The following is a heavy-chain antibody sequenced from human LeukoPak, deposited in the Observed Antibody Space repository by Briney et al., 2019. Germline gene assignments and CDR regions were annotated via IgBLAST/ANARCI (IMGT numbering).Heavy chain of an antibody. D-gene: IGHD5-18*01. CDR2: INPNSGGT. J-gene: IGHJ4*02. CDR3: AREKTDTAGSGY. CDR1: GYSFTDYY. Sequence: ASVKVSCKASGYSFTDYYMHWVRQAPGQGLEWMGWINPNSGGTNYAQKFQGRVTMTRDTSISTAYMELSRLRSNDTAVYYCAREKTDTAGSGYWGQGSLVTVSS. V-gene: IGHV1-2*02.